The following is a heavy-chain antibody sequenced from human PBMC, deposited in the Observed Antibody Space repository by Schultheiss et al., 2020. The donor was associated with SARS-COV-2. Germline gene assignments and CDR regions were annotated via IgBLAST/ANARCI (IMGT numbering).Heavy chain of an antibody. CDR3: ARVSRHGYSSSCPHVDY. CDR2: ITSRSSYI. J-gene: IGHJ4*01. CDR1: GFTFSGYS. Sequence: GGSLRLSCASSGFTFSGYSMNWVRQAPGKVLEWVSFITSRSSYIYYADSVKDRFTISRDDANNSLYLQMNSLRAEDTAVYYCARVSRHGYSSSCPHVDYWRQGKLVTVAS. D-gene: IGHD6-13*01. V-gene: IGHV3-21*01.